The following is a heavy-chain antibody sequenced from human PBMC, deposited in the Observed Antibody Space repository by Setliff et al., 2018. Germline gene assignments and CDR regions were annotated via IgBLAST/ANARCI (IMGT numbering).Heavy chain of an antibody. V-gene: IGHV4-59*01. CDR1: GGSFSTYY. J-gene: IGHJ4*02. D-gene: IGHD5-12*01. CDR3: ARGGTFRYFDY. Sequence: PSETLSLTCTVSGGSFSTYYWSWIRQAPGKGLEWIGHVYYSGAANYNPSLKSRVTVSVDTSRNQFSLRLISVTAADTAVYYCARGGTFRYFDYWVQGTPVTVSS. CDR2: VYYSGAA.